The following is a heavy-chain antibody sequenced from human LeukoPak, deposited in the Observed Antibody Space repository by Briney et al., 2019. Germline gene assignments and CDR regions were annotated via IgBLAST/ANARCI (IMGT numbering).Heavy chain of an antibody. CDR3: ARGEARGYDFRPQDH. D-gene: IGHD3-3*01. CDR1: GFTFDDYA. J-gene: IGHJ4*02. CDR2: ISWNNGSI. V-gene: IGHV3-9*01. Sequence: GGSLRLSCAASGFTFDDYAMHWVRQAPGKGLEWVSGISWNNGSIGYADSVKGRFTISRDNAKNSLYLQMNSLRVEDTAVYYCARGEARGYDFRPQDHWGQGTLVSVSS.